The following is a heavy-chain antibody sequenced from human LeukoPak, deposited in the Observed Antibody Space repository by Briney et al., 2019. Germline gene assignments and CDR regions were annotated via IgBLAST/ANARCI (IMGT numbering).Heavy chain of an antibody. J-gene: IGHJ5*02. D-gene: IGHD4-17*01. CDR2: ISGSGGST. V-gene: IGHV3-23*01. Sequence: PGGSLRLSCAASGFTFSTYAMSWVRQAPGEGLEWVSAISGSGGSTNYADSVKGRVTVSRDNSKSTLYLQMNSLRAEDTAIYYCARMIRDYGDSNWFDPWGQGTLVTVSS. CDR3: ARMIRDYGDSNWFDP. CDR1: GFTFSTYA.